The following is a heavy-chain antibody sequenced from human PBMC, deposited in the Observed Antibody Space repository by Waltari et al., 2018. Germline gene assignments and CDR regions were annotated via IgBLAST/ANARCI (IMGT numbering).Heavy chain of an antibody. CDR2: IKQDGSES. D-gene: IGHD6-19*01. V-gene: IGHV3-7*01. Sequence: EVQLVESGGGLVQPGGSLRLSCTAPGFPFSSYSLVWVRQAPGKGLEWVATIKQDGSESYYVDSVKGRFTFSRDNAKNSLYLQMNSLRAEDTAVYYCARPYSSGWYINFDYWGQGTLVTVSS. CDR1: GFPFSSYS. J-gene: IGHJ4*02. CDR3: ARPYSSGWYINFDY.